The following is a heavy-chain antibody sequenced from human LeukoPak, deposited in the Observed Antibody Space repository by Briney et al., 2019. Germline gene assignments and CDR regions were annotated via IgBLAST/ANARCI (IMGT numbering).Heavy chain of an antibody. D-gene: IGHD6-19*01. V-gene: IGHV3-48*03. J-gene: IGHJ4*02. CDR3: ARDHSSGFLDY. CDR2: ISSSGSTI. Sequence: GGSLRLSCAASGFTFSSYEMNWVRQAPGKGLEWVSYISSSGSTIYYADSVKGRFTISRDNAKNSLYLQMNSLRAEDTAVYYCARDHSSGFLDYWGQGALVTVSS. CDR1: GFTFSSYE.